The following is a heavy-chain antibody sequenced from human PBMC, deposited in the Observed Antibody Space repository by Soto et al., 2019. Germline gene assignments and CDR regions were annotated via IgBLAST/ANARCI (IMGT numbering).Heavy chain of an antibody. CDR1: GESINSGGYY. Sequence: PSETLSLTCSVSGESINSGGYYWSWIRHHPGKGLEWIGYIYDSESAYYNPSLKSRFTISMDTSKNHFAMRLSSVTAADTAVYYCARASSSSSAADYWGQGTQVTVS. CDR3: ARASSSSSAADY. D-gene: IGHD6-6*01. J-gene: IGHJ4*02. CDR2: IYDSESA. V-gene: IGHV4-31*03.